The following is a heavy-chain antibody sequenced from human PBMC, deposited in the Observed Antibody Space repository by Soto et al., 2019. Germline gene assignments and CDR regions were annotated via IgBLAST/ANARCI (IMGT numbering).Heavy chain of an antibody. CDR3: AKDKLRGSGWYYFDY. V-gene: IGHV3-43D*03. D-gene: IGHD6-19*01. CDR1: GFTFDDYA. J-gene: IGHJ4*02. Sequence: GGSLRLSCAASGFTFDDYAMHWVRQAPGKGLEWVSLISWDGGSTYYADSVKGRFTISRDNSKNSLYLQMNSLRAEDTAVYYCAKDKLRGSGWYYFDYWGQGTLVTVSS. CDR2: ISWDGGST.